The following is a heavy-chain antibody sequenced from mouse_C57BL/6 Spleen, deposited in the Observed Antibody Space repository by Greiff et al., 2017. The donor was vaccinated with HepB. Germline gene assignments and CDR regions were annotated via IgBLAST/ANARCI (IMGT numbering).Heavy chain of an antibody. J-gene: IGHJ2*01. V-gene: IGHV1-69*01. D-gene: IGHD1-1*01. Sequence: QVQLQQPGAELVMPGASGKLSCKASGYTFTSYWMHWVKQRPGQGLEWIGEIDPSDSYTNYNQKFKGKSTLTVDKSSSTAYMQLSSLTSEDSAVYYCARGYYGSDYWGQGTTLTVSS. CDR2: IDPSDSYT. CDR3: ARGYYGSDY. CDR1: GYTFTSYW.